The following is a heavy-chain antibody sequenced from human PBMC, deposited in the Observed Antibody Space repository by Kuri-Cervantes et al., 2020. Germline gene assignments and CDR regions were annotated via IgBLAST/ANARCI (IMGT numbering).Heavy chain of an antibody. D-gene: IGHD2-2*01. V-gene: IGHV3-7*01. Sequence: GESLKISCAASGFTFSSYWMSWVRQAPGKGLEWVANIKQDGSEKYYVDSVKGRFTISRDNAKNSLYLQMNSLRAEDTAVYYCARDLSAYCSSTSCHLGYWGQGTLVTVSS. J-gene: IGHJ4*02. CDR2: IKQDGSEK. CDR3: ARDLSAYCSSTSCHLGY. CDR1: GFTFSSYW.